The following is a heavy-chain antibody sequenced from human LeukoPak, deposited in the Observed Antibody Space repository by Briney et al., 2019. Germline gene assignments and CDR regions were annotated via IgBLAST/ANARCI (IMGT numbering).Heavy chain of an antibody. Sequence: GGSLRLSCAASGFTFSSYGKHWVRQAPGKGPEWVAVISYDGSNKYYADSVKGRFTISRDNSKNTLYLQMNSLRAEDTAVYYCAKDRAWLLWFGEFLDYWGQGTLVTVSS. V-gene: IGHV3-30*18. D-gene: IGHD3-10*01. CDR1: GFTFSSYG. CDR2: ISYDGSNK. CDR3: AKDRAWLLWFGEFLDY. J-gene: IGHJ4*02.